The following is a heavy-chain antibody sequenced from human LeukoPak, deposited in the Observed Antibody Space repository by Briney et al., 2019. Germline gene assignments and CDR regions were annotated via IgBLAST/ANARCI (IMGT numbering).Heavy chain of an antibody. J-gene: IGHJ6*02. CDR1: GFTLSSYW. D-gene: IGHD6-13*01. Sequence: GGSLRLSCAASGFTLSSYWMHWVRQAPGKGLVWVSRINSDGSSTSYAESVRGRFTISRDNAKNTLYLQMNSLRAEDTAVYYCARRGYSSSLQVSGMDVWGQGTTVTVS. V-gene: IGHV3-74*01. CDR2: INSDGSST. CDR3: ARRGYSSSLQVSGMDV.